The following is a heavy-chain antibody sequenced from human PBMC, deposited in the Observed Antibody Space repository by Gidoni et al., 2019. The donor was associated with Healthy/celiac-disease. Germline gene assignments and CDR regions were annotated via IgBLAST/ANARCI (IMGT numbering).Heavy chain of an antibody. Sequence: EVQMLESGGGLVQPGGSLGLSCAASGFPFSSYAMSWVRRAPGKGLEWVSAISGSGGSTYYADSVKGRLTISRDNSKNTLYLQMNSLRAEDTAVYYCAKEEGYSYGFVDYWGQGTLVTVSS. J-gene: IGHJ4*02. CDR1: GFPFSSYA. D-gene: IGHD5-18*01. CDR3: AKEEGYSYGFVDY. V-gene: IGHV3-23*01. CDR2: ISGSGGST.